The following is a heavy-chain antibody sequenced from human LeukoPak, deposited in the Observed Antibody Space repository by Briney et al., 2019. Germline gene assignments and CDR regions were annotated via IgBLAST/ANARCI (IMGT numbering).Heavy chain of an antibody. CDR2: IKQDGSEK. V-gene: IGHV3-7*01. Sequence: GGSLRLSCAASGFTFSSYWMSWVRQAPGKGLEWVANIKQDGSEKYYVDSVKGRFTISRDNAKNSLYLQMNSLRAEDTAVYYCARRSSGYYSDWFDPWGQGTLVTVSS. CDR3: ARRSSGYYSDWFDP. CDR1: GFTFSSYW. D-gene: IGHD3-22*01. J-gene: IGHJ5*02.